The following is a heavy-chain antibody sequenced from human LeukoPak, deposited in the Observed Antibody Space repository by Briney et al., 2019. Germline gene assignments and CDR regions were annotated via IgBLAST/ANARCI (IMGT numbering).Heavy chain of an antibody. Sequence: PSETLSLTCTVSGDSITSDYWSWIRQPPGKGLEWIGYIHYSGNTNYNPSLKSRVTISVDTSKNQFSLKLSSVTDADTAVYYCARGAYCGGDCYREAFDIWGQGTMVIVSS. V-gene: IGHV4-59*01. D-gene: IGHD2-21*02. J-gene: IGHJ3*02. CDR1: GDSITSDY. CDR3: ARGAYCGGDCYREAFDI. CDR2: IHYSGNT.